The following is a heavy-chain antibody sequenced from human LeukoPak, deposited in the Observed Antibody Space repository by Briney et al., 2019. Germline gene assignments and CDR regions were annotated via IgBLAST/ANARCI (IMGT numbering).Heavy chain of an antibody. CDR2: IYTSGST. J-gene: IGHJ6*03. Sequence: SQTLSLTCTVSSGSISSGSYYWSWIRQPAGKGLEWIGRIYTSGSTNYNPSLKSRVTISVDTSKNQFSLKLSSVTAADTAVYYCATAPSSFNYYYYMDVWGKGTTVTVSS. CDR3: ATAPSSFNYYYYMDV. V-gene: IGHV4-61*02. CDR1: SGSISSGSYY. D-gene: IGHD6-6*01.